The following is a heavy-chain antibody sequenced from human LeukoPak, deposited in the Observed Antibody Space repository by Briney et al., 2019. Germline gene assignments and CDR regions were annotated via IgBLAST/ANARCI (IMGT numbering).Heavy chain of an antibody. V-gene: IGHV4-31*03. D-gene: IGHD3-22*01. Sequence: SETLSLTCTVSGGSISSGGYYWSWIRQHPGKGLEWIGYIYYSGSTYSNPSLKSRVTMSVDTSKNQFSLKLSSVTAADTAVYYRARVSMIVVVHHAFDIWGQGTMVTVSS. CDR3: ARVSMIVVVHHAFDI. CDR1: GGSISSGGYY. CDR2: IYYSGST. J-gene: IGHJ3*02.